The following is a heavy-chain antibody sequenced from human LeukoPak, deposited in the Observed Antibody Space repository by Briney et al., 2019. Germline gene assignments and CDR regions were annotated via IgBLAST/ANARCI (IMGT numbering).Heavy chain of an antibody. J-gene: IGHJ4*02. V-gene: IGHV4-34*01. Sequence: SETLSLTCAVYGGSFSDYYWSWIRQPPGKGLEWIGEINHSGSTNYNPSLKSRVTISVDTSKNQFSLKLSSVTAADTAVYYCASTLSWYSDYYFDYWGQGTLVTVSS. CDR1: GGSFSDYY. CDR2: INHSGST. CDR3: ASTLSWYSDYYFDY. D-gene: IGHD6-13*01.